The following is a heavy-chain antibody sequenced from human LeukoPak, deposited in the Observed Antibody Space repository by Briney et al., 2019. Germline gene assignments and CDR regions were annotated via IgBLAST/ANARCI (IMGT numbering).Heavy chain of an antibody. Sequence: ASVKVSCKASGGTFSSYAISWVRQAPGQGLEWIGGIIPIFGTANYAQKFQGRVTITTDESTSTAYMELSSLRSEDTAVYYCAREAAYYYGSGSYFGWGQGTLVTVSS. CDR2: IIPIFGTA. CDR1: GGTFSSYA. CDR3: AREAAYYYGSGSYFG. V-gene: IGHV1-69*05. J-gene: IGHJ4*02. D-gene: IGHD3-10*01.